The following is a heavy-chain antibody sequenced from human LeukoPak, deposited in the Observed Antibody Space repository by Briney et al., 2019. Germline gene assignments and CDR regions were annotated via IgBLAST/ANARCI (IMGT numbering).Heavy chain of an antibody. Sequence: GGSLRLSCAASGFTVSSNYMSWVRQAPGKGLEWVSVIYSGGSTYYADSVKGRFTISRDNSKNTLYLQMNSLRAEDTAVYYCASGYYGSGSYYDYWGQGTLVTVSS. CDR2: IYSGGST. V-gene: IGHV3-53*01. D-gene: IGHD3-10*01. CDR1: GFTVSSNY. CDR3: ASGYYGSGSYYDY. J-gene: IGHJ4*02.